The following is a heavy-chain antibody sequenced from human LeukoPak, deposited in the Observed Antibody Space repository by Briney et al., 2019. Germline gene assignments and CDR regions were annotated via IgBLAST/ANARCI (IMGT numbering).Heavy chain of an antibody. D-gene: IGHD3-10*01. J-gene: IGHJ4*02. CDR2: IYTSGST. CDR3: ARAQLRGVTNFDY. Sequence: SETLSLTCTVSGGSISSGSYYWSWIRQPAGKGLEWIGRIYTSGSTNYNPSLKSRVTISVDTSKNQFSLKLSSVTAADTAVYYCARAQLRGVTNFDYWGQGTLVTVSS. V-gene: IGHV4-61*02. CDR1: GGSISSGSYY.